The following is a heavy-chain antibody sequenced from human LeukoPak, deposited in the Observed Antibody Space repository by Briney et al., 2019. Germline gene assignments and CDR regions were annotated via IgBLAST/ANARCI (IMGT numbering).Heavy chain of an antibody. D-gene: IGHD5-12*01. Sequence: PGGSLRLSCAASGFTFSSYEMNWVRQAPGKGLEWVSAISGSGGSTYYADSVKGRFTISRDNSNHMLYLQMNSLIAEDTAIYYCAKDDDWLRFEHWGRGTPVSVSS. J-gene: IGHJ4*02. CDR1: GFTFSSYE. V-gene: IGHV3-23*01. CDR3: AKDDDWLRFEH. CDR2: ISGSGGST.